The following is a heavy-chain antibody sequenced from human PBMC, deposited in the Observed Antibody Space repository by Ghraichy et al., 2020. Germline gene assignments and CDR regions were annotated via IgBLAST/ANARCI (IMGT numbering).Heavy chain of an antibody. CDR1: GFTFSSYG. CDR3: ARGIVVFPPESYYFDY. J-gene: IGHJ4*02. CDR2: IWYDGRNK. Sequence: GSLRLSCAASGFTFSSYGLHWVRQAPGKGLEWVALIWYDGRNKNYADSVKGRFTISRDNSKNTLSLQMDSLRAEDTAVYYCARGIVVFPPESYYFDYWGQGTLVTVSS. D-gene: IGHD2-2*01. V-gene: IGHV3-33*01.